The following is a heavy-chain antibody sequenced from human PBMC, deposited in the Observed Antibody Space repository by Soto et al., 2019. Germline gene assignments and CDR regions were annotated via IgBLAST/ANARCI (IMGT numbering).Heavy chain of an antibody. V-gene: IGHV1-18*01. CDR1: DYTFTSYG. J-gene: IGHJ4*02. D-gene: IGHD6-13*01. CDR3: ARSGSSWNLREFDY. CDR2: ISVYNGNT. Sequence: ASVKVSCKASDYTFTSYGIIWVRQAPGQGLEWIGWISVYNGNTNYAQKFRGRVTMTTDISTTTAYMEMRSLRSDDAAVYYCARSGSSWNLREFDYWGQGTLVTVSS.